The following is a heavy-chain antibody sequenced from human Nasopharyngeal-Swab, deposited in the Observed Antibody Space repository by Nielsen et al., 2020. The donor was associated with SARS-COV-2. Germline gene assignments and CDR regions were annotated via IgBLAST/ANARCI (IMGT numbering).Heavy chain of an antibody. CDR1: GGTFSSYA. D-gene: IGHD6-6*01. Sequence: SVKVSCKASGGTFSSYAISWVRQAPGQGLEWMGGIIPIFGTANYAQKFQGRVPITADESTSTAYMELSSLRSEDTAVYYCARVRGRSSSFQGGMDVWGQGTTVTVSS. V-gene: IGHV1-69*13. CDR3: ARVRGRSSSFQGGMDV. J-gene: IGHJ6*02. CDR2: IIPIFGTA.